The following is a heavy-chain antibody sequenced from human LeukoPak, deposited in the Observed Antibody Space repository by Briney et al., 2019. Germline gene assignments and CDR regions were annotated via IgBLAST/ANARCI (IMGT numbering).Heavy chain of an antibody. Sequence: PSETLSLTCTVSGVSVSSGSYYWSWIRQPPGKGLEWIGYIHYTGSTRYNPSLKSRVTISMDTSKNQFSLKLSSVTAADSAMYYCARSDYSGSGTYTEFDAFDIWGQGPMVTVSS. V-gene: IGHV4-61*01. CDR1: GVSVSSGSYY. CDR3: ARSDYSGSGTYTEFDAFDI. D-gene: IGHD3-10*01. CDR2: IHYTGST. J-gene: IGHJ3*02.